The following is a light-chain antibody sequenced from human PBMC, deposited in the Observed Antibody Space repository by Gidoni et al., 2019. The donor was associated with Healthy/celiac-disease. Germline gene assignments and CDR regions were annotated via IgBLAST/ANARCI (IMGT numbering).Light chain of an antibody. J-gene: IGKJ3*01. CDR3: QQYYSTPFT. Sequence: DIVMTQSPDSLAVSLGERATFNCKSSQSVLYSSNNKNYLAWYQQKPGQPPKLLIYWASPRESGVPDRFSGSGSGTDFTLTISSLQAEDVAVYYCQQYYSTPFTFXPXTKVDIK. CDR2: WAS. V-gene: IGKV4-1*01. CDR1: QSVLYSSNNKNY.